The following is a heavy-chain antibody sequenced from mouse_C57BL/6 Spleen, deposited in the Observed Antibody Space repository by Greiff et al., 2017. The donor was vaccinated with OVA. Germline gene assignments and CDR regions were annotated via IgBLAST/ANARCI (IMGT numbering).Heavy chain of an antibody. V-gene: IGHV4-1*01. CDR3: ARPFYDGYFPWFAY. J-gene: IGHJ3*01. CDR2: INPDSSTI. Sequence: EVQLQQSGGGLVQPGGSLKLSCAASGIDFSRYWMSWVRRAPGKGLEWIGEINPDSSTINYAPSLKDKFIISRDNAKNTLYLQMSKVRSEDTALYYCARPFYDGYFPWFAYWGQGTLVTVSA. CDR1: GIDFSRYW. D-gene: IGHD2-3*01.